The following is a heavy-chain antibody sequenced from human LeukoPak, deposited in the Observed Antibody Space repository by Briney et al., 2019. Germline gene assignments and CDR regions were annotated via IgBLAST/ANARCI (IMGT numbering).Heavy chain of an antibody. Sequence: QPGRSLRLSCAASGFTFSRYGMHWVRQAPGKGLEWVAVIWYDGSNKYYADSVKGRFTISRDNSKSTVSLQVNSLRAEDTAVYYCARPYYYGSGSYYPLDYWGREPWSPSPQ. J-gene: IGHJ4*02. CDR2: IWYDGSNK. CDR3: ARPYYYGSGSYYPLDY. V-gene: IGHV3-33*01. D-gene: IGHD3-10*01. CDR1: GFTFSRYG.